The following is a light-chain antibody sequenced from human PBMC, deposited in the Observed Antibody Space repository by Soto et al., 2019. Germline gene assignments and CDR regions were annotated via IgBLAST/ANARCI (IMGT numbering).Light chain of an antibody. V-gene: IGLV2-14*01. Sequence: QSALTQPASVSGSPGQSITISCTGTSSDVGGYDYVSWYRQHPGKAPKLMIYDVTNRPSGVSNLFSGSTSGNTASLTISGLQAEDEADYYCISYASINTYVFGTGTKLTVL. CDR1: SSDVGGYDY. CDR2: DVT. CDR3: ISYASINTYV. J-gene: IGLJ1*01.